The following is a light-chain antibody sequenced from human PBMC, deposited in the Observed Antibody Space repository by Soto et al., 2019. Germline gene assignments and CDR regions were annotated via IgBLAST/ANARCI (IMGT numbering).Light chain of an antibody. Sequence: EIVLTQSPGTLSLFPGERATLSCRASQSVSSYLAWYQQKPGQAPRLLVYGDSNRATGIPDRISGSGSGTDFTLTISRLEPEDSAVYYCQQYGDSPWTFGQGTKVDIK. CDR2: GDS. V-gene: IGKV3-20*01. CDR1: QSVSSY. J-gene: IGKJ1*01. CDR3: QQYGDSPWT.